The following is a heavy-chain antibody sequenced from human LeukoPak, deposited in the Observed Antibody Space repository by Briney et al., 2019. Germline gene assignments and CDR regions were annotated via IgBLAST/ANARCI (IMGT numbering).Heavy chain of an antibody. D-gene: IGHD6-13*01. CDR2: INPNSGGT. J-gene: IGHJ6*03. CDR3: ARQKFGDSSSWYFYYYYYYMDV. V-gene: IGHV1-2*02. Sequence: ASVKVSCKASGYTFTGYYMHWVRQAPGQGLEWMGWINPNSGGTNYAQKFQGRVTMTRDTSISTAYMELSRLRSDDTAVYYCARQKFGDSSSWYFYYYYYYMDVWGKGTTVTVSS. CDR1: GYTFTGYY.